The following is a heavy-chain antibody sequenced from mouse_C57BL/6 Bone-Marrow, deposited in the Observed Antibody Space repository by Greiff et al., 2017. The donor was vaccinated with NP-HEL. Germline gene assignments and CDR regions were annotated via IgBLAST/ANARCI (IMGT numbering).Heavy chain of an antibody. CDR1: GYTFTSYG. Sequence: QVQLQQSGAELARPGASVKLSCKASGYTFTSYGISWVKQRTGQGLEWIGEIYPRSGNTYYNEKFKGKATLTADKSSSTAYMELRSLTSEDSAVYFCARPAQAVYYAMDYWGQGTSVTVSS. CDR3: ARPAQAVYYAMDY. J-gene: IGHJ4*01. V-gene: IGHV1-81*01. D-gene: IGHD3-2*02. CDR2: IYPRSGNT.